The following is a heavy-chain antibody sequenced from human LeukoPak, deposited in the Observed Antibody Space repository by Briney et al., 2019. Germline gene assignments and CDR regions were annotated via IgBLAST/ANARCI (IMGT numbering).Heavy chain of an antibody. CDR3: AREWLGGSDIVVVPAALTDY. CDR2: IYHSGST. CDR1: GYSINSGYY. V-gene: IGHV4-38-2*02. D-gene: IGHD2-2*01. Sequence: PSETLSLTCAVSGYSINSGYYWGWIRQPPGKGLEWIGSIYHSGSTYYNPSLKSRVTISVDTSKNQFSLKLSSVTAADTAVYYCAREWLGGSDIVVVPAALTDYWGQGTLVTVSS. J-gene: IGHJ4*02.